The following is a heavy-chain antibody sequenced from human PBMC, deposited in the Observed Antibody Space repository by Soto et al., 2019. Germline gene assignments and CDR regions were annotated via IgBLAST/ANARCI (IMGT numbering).Heavy chain of an antibody. CDR1: GASIRTAGYS. CDR2: MYYIGST. Sequence: TVSVSGASIRTAGYSGSSIRQRPGWGLEWIVYMYYIGSTYYNPSLNRRVTISVDTSKDQFSLKLSSVTGADTAVYYCAKDRARRSGGSCYSGYYYYGMDVWGQGTTVTVSS. V-gene: IGHV4-31*02. CDR3: AKDRARRSGGSCYSGYYYYGMDV. D-gene: IGHD2-15*01. J-gene: IGHJ6*02.